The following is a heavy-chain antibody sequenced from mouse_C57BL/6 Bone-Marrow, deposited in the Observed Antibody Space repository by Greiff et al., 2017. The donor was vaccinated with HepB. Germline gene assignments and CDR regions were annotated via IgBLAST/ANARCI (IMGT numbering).Heavy chain of an antibody. V-gene: IGHV1-59*01. CDR1: GYTFTSYW. J-gene: IGHJ1*03. D-gene: IGHD1-1*02. Sequence: QVQLQQPGAELVRPGTSVKLSCKASGYTFTSYWMHWVKQRPGQGLEWIGVIDPSDSYTNYNQKFKGKATLTVDTSSSTAYMQLSSLTSEDSAVYYCAGLWSDLYFDVWGTGTTVTVSS. CDR2: IDPSDSYT. CDR3: AGLWSDLYFDV.